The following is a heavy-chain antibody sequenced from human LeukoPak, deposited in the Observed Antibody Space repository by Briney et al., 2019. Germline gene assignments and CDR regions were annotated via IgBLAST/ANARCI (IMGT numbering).Heavy chain of an antibody. CDR2: INPSGGST. CDR1: GYTFPGYY. D-gene: IGHD6-19*01. J-gene: IGHJ4*02. CDR3: ARLYSSGWNFDY. V-gene: IGHV1-46*01. Sequence: HWASVKVSCKASGYTFPGYYMHWVRQAPGQGLEWMGIINPSGGSTSYAQRFQDRVTMTRDTSTSTVYMELSSLRSEDTAVYYCARLYSSGWNFDYWGQGTLVTVSS.